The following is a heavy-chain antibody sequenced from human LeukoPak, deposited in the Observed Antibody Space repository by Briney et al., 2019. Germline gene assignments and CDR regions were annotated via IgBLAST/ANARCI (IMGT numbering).Heavy chain of an antibody. V-gene: IGHV3-33*01. Sequence: GGSLRLSCAASGFTFSSYGMHWVRQAPGKGLERVAVIWYDGSNKYYADSVKGRFTISRDNSKNTLYLQMNSLRAEDTAVYYCARDSGDSGYDSNVDYWGQGTLVTVSS. CDR1: GFTFSSYG. CDR2: IWYDGSNK. D-gene: IGHD5-12*01. CDR3: ARDSGDSGYDSNVDY. J-gene: IGHJ4*02.